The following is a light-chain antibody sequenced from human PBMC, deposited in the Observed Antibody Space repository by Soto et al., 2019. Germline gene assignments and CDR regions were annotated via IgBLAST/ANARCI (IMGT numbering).Light chain of an antibody. Sequence: EIVMTQSPANLSVSPRERATLSGMASQSVSSNLAWYQQKPGLAPRLILYDTSFRATGIPDRFSGSGSGTGFTLTISRLDPEDFAVYYCQQYGTSPPTFGGGTKVDIK. CDR2: DTS. CDR1: QSVSSN. J-gene: IGKJ4*01. V-gene: IGKV3D-20*01. CDR3: QQYGTSPPT.